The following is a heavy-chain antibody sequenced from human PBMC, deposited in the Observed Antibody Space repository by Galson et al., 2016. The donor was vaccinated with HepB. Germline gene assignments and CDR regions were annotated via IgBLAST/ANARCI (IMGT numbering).Heavy chain of an antibody. CDR2: VKGKIDGGTT. CDR3: TTHFYRQGCDN. J-gene: IGHJ4*02. D-gene: IGHD3-16*02. CDR1: GFAFSRAW. Sequence: SLRLSCAASGFAFSRAWMSWVRQAPGEGLEWVGHVKGKIDGGTTDYAAPVKGRFTISRDDSRNTFYLQMNSLKTEDTAVYYCTTHFYRQGCDNWGQGTLVTVSS. V-gene: IGHV3-15*07.